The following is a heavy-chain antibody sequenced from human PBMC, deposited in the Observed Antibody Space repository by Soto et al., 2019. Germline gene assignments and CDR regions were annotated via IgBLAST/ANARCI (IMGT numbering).Heavy chain of an antibody. Sequence: GGSLRLSCAASGFTFSSYAMSWVRQAPGKGLEWVSAISGSGGSTYYADSVKGRFTISRDNSKNTLYLQMNSLRAEDTAVYYCAKRDSGIPLPYYYYGMDVWGQGTTVTVSS. CDR1: GFTFSSYA. D-gene: IGHD1-26*01. CDR2: ISGSGGST. J-gene: IGHJ6*02. V-gene: IGHV3-23*01. CDR3: AKRDSGIPLPYYYYGMDV.